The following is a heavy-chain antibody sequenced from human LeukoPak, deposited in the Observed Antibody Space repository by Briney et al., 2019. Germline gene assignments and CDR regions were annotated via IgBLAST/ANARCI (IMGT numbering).Heavy chain of an antibody. D-gene: IGHD5-18*01. CDR2: INPNSGGT. V-gene: IGHV1-2*02. CDR3: ARDRPRGYPMSDDAFDI. CDR1: GYTFTGYY. Sequence: GASVKVSCKASGYTFTGYYMHWVRQAPGQGLEWMGWINPNSGGTNYAQKFQGRVTMTRDTSISTAYMELSSLRSEDTAVYYCARDRPRGYPMSDDAFDIWGQGTMVTVSS. J-gene: IGHJ3*02.